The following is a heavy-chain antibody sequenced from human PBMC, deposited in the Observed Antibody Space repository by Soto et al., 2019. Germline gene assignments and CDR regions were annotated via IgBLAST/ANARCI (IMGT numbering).Heavy chain of an antibody. Sequence: PSETLSLTCTVSGGSISSYYWSWIRQPPGKGLEWIGYIYYSGSTNYNPSLKSRVTISVDTSKNQFSLKLSSVTAADTAVYYCARHNYGSGITYFDYRGLGTLVTVSS. CDR2: IYYSGST. CDR1: GGSISSYY. V-gene: IGHV4-59*01. D-gene: IGHD3-10*01. CDR3: ARHNYGSGITYFDY. J-gene: IGHJ4*02.